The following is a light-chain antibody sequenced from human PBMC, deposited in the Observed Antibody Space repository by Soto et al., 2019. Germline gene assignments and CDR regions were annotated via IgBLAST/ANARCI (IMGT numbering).Light chain of an antibody. Sequence: EIAMTQCPGTLSVSQGESATISCLASQSVSSHLAWYQQKPGQAPRLLIYGASTRVTGIPARFSGSGSGTEFTLTISSLQSEDFAVYYCQQYNNWPPITFGQGTRLEIK. V-gene: IGKV3-15*01. CDR2: GAS. J-gene: IGKJ5*01. CDR3: QQYNNWPPIT. CDR1: QSVSSH.